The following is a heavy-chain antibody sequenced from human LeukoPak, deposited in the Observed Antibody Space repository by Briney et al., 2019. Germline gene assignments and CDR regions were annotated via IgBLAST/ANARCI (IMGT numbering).Heavy chain of an antibody. CDR3: AKPGYYYDSSGYYDLDY. Sequence: PGGSLRLSCAASGFTFSSYGMHWVRQAPGKGLEWVAFIRYDGSNKYYADSVKGRFTISRDNSKNTPYLQMNSLRAEDTAVYYCAKPGYYYDSSGYYDLDYWGQGTLVTVSS. CDR1: GFTFSSYG. J-gene: IGHJ4*02. CDR2: IRYDGSNK. D-gene: IGHD3-22*01. V-gene: IGHV3-30*02.